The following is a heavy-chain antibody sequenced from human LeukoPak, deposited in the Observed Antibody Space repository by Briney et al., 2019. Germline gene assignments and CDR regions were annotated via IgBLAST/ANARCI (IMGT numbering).Heavy chain of an antibody. CDR1: GFTFSNYW. Sequence: GGSLRLSCAASGFTFSNYWMQWVRQAPGKGLVWVSRINGKGGTSYADSVKGRFTISRDNAKNTVHLQMNSLRAEDTAVYYCARDLVYSSGSCGHWGQGTLVTVSS. V-gene: IGHV3-74*01. CDR3: ARDLVYSSGSCGH. J-gene: IGHJ4*02. CDR2: INGKGGT. D-gene: IGHD3-10*01.